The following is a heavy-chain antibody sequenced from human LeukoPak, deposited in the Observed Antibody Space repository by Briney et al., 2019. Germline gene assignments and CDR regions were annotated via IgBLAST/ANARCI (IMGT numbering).Heavy chain of an antibody. CDR2: INHSGST. J-gene: IGHJ1*01. CDR3: ARSVKMYYYDSSGYYPFQH. CDR1: GGSFSGNY. V-gene: IGHV4-34*01. D-gene: IGHD3-22*01. Sequence: SETLPVTCAVYGGSFSGNYWSCIRQPPGKGLEWIGEINHSGSTNYNPSLKSRVTISVDTSKNQFSLKLSSVTAADTAVYYCARSVKMYYYDSSGYYPFQHRGQGTLVTVSS.